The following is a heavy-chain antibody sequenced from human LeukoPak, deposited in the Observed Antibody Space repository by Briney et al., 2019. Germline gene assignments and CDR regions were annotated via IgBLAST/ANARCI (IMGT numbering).Heavy chain of an antibody. J-gene: IGHJ4*02. Sequence: GGSLRLSCAASGFTFSAYHINWVRQAPGKGLEWVSAISNNGGYTYYADSVQGRFTISRDNYKSTLCLQMNSLRAEDTAVYYCAKQLGYCSDGSCYFPYWGQGTLVTVSS. CDR3: AKQLGYCSDGSCYFPY. V-gene: IGHV3-23*01. D-gene: IGHD2-15*01. CDR2: ISNNGGYT. CDR1: GFTFSAYH.